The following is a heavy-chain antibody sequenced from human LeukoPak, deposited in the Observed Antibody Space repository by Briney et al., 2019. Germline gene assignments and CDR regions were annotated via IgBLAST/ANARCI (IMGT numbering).Heavy chain of an antibody. CDR2: ISASGGNT. Sequence: GGSLRLSCVASGFTFSSYAMSWVRQAPGKGLEWVSSISASGGNTHYADSVQGRSTISRDNSKNTLYLQMNSLRAEDTVVFYCAKGDRSGSYSYFDYWGQGTLVTVSS. J-gene: IGHJ4*02. CDR3: AKGDRSGSYSYFDY. D-gene: IGHD3-10*01. CDR1: GFTFSSYA. V-gene: IGHV3-23*01.